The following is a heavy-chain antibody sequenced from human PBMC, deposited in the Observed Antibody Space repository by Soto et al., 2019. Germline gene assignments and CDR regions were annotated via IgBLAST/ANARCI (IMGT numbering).Heavy chain of an antibody. J-gene: IGHJ5*02. V-gene: IGHV4-59*01. D-gene: IGHD3-10*01. Sequence: SETLSLTCTVSGGSISSYYWSWIRQPPGKGLEWIGYIYYSGSTNYNPSLKSRVTISVDTSKNQFSLKLSSVTAADTAVYYCARAQRLEGLWFGEDRPNWLDPWGQGTRVTVS. CDR3: ARAQRLEGLWFGEDRPNWLDP. CDR1: GGSISSYY. CDR2: IYYSGST.